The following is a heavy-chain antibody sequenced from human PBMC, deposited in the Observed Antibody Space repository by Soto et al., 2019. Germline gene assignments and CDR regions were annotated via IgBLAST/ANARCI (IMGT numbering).Heavy chain of an antibody. J-gene: IGHJ4*02. D-gene: IGHD5-12*01. CDR2: IRSKAYGGTT. Sequence: EVQLVESGGGLVQPGRSLRLSCTASGFTFGDYAMSWFRQAPGKGLEWVGVIRSKAYGGTTEYAASVKGRFTISRDDSKSIAYLQMNSLKTEDTAVYYCTRAGYRGSSFDYWGQGTLVTVSS. V-gene: IGHV3-49*03. CDR3: TRAGYRGSSFDY. CDR1: GFTFGDYA.